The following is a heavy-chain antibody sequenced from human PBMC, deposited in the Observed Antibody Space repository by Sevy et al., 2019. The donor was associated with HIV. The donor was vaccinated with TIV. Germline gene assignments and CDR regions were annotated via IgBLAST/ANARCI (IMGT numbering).Heavy chain of an antibody. V-gene: IGHV1-2*02. D-gene: IGHD3-3*01. J-gene: IGHJ6*02. CDR2: INPNSGGT. CDR1: GYTFTGYY. Sequence: ASVKVSCKASGYTFTGYYMHWVRQAPGQGLEWMGWINPNSGGTNYEQKFQGRVTMTRDTSISTAYMGLSRLRSDDTAVYYCARGPFGVVIRDLSYYYYGMDVWGQGTTVTVS. CDR3: ARGPFGVVIRDLSYYYYGMDV.